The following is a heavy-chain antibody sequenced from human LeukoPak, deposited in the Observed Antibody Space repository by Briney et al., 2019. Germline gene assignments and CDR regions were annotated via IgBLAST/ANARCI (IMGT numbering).Heavy chain of an antibody. CDR3: ARVNINNWHSCDY. CDR2: IYHSGSP. V-gene: IGHV4-4*02. Sequence: SETLSLTCAVSVGSISSNNWWGWVRQPPGKGLEWIGEIYHSGSPNYNPSLKSRVTISVDKSRNHFSLNLSSVTAADTAVYYCARVNINNWHSCDYWGQGTLVTVSS. D-gene: IGHD1-1*01. J-gene: IGHJ4*02. CDR1: VGSISSNNW.